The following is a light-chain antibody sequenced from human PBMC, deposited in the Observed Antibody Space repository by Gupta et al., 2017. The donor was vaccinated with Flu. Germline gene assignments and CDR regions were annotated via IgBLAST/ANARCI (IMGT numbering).Light chain of an antibody. V-gene: IGLV3-19*01. CDR2: GKN. Sequence: SSELTQDPAVSVALGQTVTITCHGDTLRSYYASWYQQKPGQAPLLVLYGKNQRPSGIPDRFSGSTSGTTASLTITGAQAEDEADYYCNSRDISAQYHYVFGTGTKVTVL. J-gene: IGLJ1*01. CDR3: NSRDISAQYHYV. CDR1: TLRSYY.